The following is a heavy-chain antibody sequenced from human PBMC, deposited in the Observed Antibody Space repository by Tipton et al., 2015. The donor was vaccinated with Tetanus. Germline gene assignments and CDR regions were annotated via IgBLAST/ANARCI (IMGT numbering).Heavy chain of an antibody. V-gene: IGHV3-23*01. J-gene: IGHJ4*02. CDR3: AKDQDYGDYFGVDY. Sequence: GSLRLSCAASGFTFSSYAMSWVRQAPGKGLEWVSRINSDGSSTSYADSVKGRFTISRDNSKNTLYLQMNSLRAEDTAVYFCAKDQDYGDYFGVDYWGQGTLVTVSS. CDR1: GFTFSSYA. D-gene: IGHD4-17*01. CDR2: INSDGSST.